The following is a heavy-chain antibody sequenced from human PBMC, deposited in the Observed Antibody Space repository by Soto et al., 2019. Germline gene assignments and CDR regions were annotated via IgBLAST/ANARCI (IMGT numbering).Heavy chain of an antibody. D-gene: IGHD2-15*01. V-gene: IGHV3-21*01. J-gene: IGHJ4*02. CDR2: ISSSSSYI. Sequence: GESLKISCAASGFTFSSYSMNWVRQAPGKGLEWVSSISSSSSYIYYADSVKGRFTISRDNAKNSLYLQMNSLRAEDTAVYYCARDPADPYCSGGSCEFDYWGQGTLVTVSS. CDR1: GFTFSSYS. CDR3: ARDPADPYCSGGSCEFDY.